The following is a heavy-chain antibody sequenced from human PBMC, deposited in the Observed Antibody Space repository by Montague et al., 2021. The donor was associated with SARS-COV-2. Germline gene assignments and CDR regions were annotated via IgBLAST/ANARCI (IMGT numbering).Heavy chain of an antibody. CDR3: AKKIVAGGTGYFDY. CDR2: ISGSGGIT. D-gene: IGHD6-13*01. V-gene: IGHV3-23*01. CDR1: GFTFSSYA. J-gene: IGHJ4*02. Sequence: SLRLFCAASGFTFSSYAMSWVRQAPGKGLEWVSGISGSGGITSYTDSVKGRFSISRDNSKNTLYLQMNSLRAEDTAVNYCAKKIVAGGTGYFDYWGQGTLVTVS.